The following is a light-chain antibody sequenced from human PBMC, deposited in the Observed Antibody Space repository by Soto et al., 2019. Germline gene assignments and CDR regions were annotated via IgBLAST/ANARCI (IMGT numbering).Light chain of an antibody. CDR2: WAS. Sequence: DTVMTQSPDSLGVSLGERATINCRSSRSILSTSNNKNYLAWYRQKPGQPPKLLLYWASTRESGVPDRFSGSGSGTDFTLTISSLQAEDVAVYYCQQYFNTPFTFGPGTKVEIK. V-gene: IGKV4-1*01. CDR3: QQYFNTPFT. CDR1: RSILSTSNNKNY. J-gene: IGKJ3*01.